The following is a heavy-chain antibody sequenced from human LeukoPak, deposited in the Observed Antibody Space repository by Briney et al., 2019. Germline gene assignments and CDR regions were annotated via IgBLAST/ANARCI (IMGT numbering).Heavy chain of an antibody. J-gene: IGHJ4*02. Sequence: GGSLRLSCAASGFTFSSYSMNWVRQAPGKGLEWVSSISSSSSYIYYADSVKGRFTISRDNAKNSLYLQMNSLRAEDTAVYYCARALRIAVAGTGYKYFDYWGQGTLITVSS. V-gene: IGHV3-21*01. CDR1: GFTFSSYS. CDR2: ISSSSSYI. CDR3: ARALRIAVAGTGYKYFDY. D-gene: IGHD6-19*01.